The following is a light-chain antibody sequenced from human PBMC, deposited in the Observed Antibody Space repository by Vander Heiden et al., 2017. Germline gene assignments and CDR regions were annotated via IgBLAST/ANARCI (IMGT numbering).Light chain of an antibody. V-gene: IGLV2-14*01. CDR1: SSDVGLYNY. CDR2: DVS. CDR3: SSYTGSSTLV. Sequence: QSALTQPASVSGSPGQSIPISCTGTSSDVGLYNYVSWYQQRPGRAPKLLIYDVSNRPSGVSSRFSGSKSGNTASLTISGLQAEDEADYYCSSYTGSSTLVFGGGTNLTVL. J-gene: IGLJ2*01.